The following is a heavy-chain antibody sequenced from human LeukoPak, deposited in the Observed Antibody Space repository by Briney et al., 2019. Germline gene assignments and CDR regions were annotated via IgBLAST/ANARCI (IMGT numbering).Heavy chain of an antibody. Sequence: GGSLRPSCAASGFTFSSYGMHWVRQAPGKGLEWVAVIWYDGSNKYYADSVKGRFTISRDNSKNTLYLQMNSLRAEDTAVYYCARDSSSSGWYVYYYYYGMDVWGQGTTVTVSS. CDR3: ARDSSSSGWYVYYYYYGMDV. J-gene: IGHJ6*02. V-gene: IGHV3-33*01. CDR1: GFTFSSYG. D-gene: IGHD6-19*01. CDR2: IWYDGSNK.